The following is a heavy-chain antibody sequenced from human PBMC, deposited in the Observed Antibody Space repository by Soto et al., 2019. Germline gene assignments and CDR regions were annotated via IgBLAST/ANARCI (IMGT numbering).Heavy chain of an antibody. CDR3: ARDAGRRGHGVGDNCYEGTAH. CDR1: GGSIGGGIYY. V-gene: IGHV4-31*03. Sequence: SETLSLTCSVSGGSIGGGIYYWSWIRQHPGKGLEWIGFIYYNGRTYYNPSLNSRASISVDTSKNQFSLKLTSVTAADTAVYYCARDAGRRGHGVGDNCYEGTAHWGQGTLVTVSS. J-gene: IGHJ4*02. D-gene: IGHD2-21*01. CDR2: IYYNGRT.